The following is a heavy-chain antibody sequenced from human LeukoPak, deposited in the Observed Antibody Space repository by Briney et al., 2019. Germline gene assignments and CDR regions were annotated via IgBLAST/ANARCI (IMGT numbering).Heavy chain of an antibody. D-gene: IGHD6-6*01. CDR1: GFPFSTYS. CDR2: ISSSSSYI. J-gene: IGHJ5*02. Sequence: GGSLRPSCPPSGFPFSTYSMNWVRQPPGRGLEGVSSISSSSSYIYYAGSVKGRFTISRDNAKNSLYLQMNSLRAEDTAVYYCARDEDSSSFFNWFDPWGQGTLVTVSS. V-gene: IGHV3-21*01. CDR3: ARDEDSSSFFNWFDP.